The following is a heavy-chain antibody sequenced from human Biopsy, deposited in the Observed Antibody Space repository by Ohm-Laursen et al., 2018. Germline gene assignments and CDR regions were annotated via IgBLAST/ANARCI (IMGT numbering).Heavy chain of an antibody. Sequence: SLRLSCAASGFTFTSYAMHWVRQAPGRGLEWVALISSDGSSQYYADSVKGRFTTSRDNSKNTLYLQMNSLRGEDTAVYYCAKCMTGGSNYYFHHCGQGTLVTVSS. J-gene: IGHJ4*02. D-gene: IGHD2-8*01. CDR1: GFTFTSYA. V-gene: IGHV3-30*18. CDR3: AKCMTGGSNYYFHH. CDR2: ISSDGSSQ.